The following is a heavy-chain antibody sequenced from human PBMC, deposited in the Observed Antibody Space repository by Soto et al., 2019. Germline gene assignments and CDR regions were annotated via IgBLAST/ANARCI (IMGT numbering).Heavy chain of an antibody. Sequence: EVQLLESGGGLVQPGGSLRLSCAASGLPFTSHAMSWVRQAPGKGLEWVSSISISGGNTYYADSVRGRFTISRDNSKNTLYLHMNSLTAEDTAIYYCANEIRRNDYWGQGTMVTVSS. D-gene: IGHD4-17*01. V-gene: IGHV3-23*01. J-gene: IGHJ4*02. CDR2: ISISGGNT. CDR3: ANEIRRNDY. CDR1: GLPFTSHA.